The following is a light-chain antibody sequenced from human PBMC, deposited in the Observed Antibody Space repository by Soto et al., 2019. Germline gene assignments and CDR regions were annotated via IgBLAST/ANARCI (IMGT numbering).Light chain of an antibody. Sequence: SVLTHPASVSGSPGQSITISCTGTSSDGGSYNLVSWYQQHPGKVPKLMIYEGSKRPSGVSNRFSGSKSGDTASLAISGLETEDEADYYCCSYAGTYTFVFGTGTKVTVL. CDR1: SSDGGSYNL. CDR3: CSYAGTYTFV. J-gene: IGLJ1*01. CDR2: EGS. V-gene: IGLV2-23*01.